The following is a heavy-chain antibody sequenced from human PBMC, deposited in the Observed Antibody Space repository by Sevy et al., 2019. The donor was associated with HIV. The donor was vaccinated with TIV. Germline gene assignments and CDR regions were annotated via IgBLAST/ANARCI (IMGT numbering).Heavy chain of an antibody. CDR1: GGSISSYF. CDR3: ARVSTTRPSFLDY. CDR2: IYFTGNT. V-gene: IGHV4-59*01. D-gene: IGHD1-1*01. Sequence: SETLSLTCRVSGGSISSYFWTWVRQSPGKGLEWIGNIYFTGNTDYSPSLKSRVTLSLDTSKSQFSLTLKSVTAADTAIYFCARVSTTRPSFLDYWGQGTLVTVSS. J-gene: IGHJ4*02.